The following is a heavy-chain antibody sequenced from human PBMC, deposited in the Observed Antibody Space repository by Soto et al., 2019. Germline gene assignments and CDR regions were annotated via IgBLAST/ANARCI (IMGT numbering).Heavy chain of an antibody. CDR1: GFTFSSYS. J-gene: IGHJ4*02. CDR3: ARRYSGSITLDY. CDR2: ISSSSSYI. Sequence: ESGGGLVKPGGSLRLSCAASGFTFSSYSMNWVRQAPGKGLEWVSSISSSSSYIYYADSVKGRFTISRDNAKNSLYLQMNSLRAEDTAVYYCARRYSGSITLDYWGQGTLVTVSS. D-gene: IGHD5-12*01. V-gene: IGHV3-21*01.